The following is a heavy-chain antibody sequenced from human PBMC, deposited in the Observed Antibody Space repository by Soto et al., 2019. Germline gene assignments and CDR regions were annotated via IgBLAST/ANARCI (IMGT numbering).Heavy chain of an antibody. D-gene: IGHD2-2*01. J-gene: IGHJ4*02. CDR1: GGSISSGGYY. V-gene: IGHV4-31*03. Sequence: PSETLSLTCTVSGGSISSGGYYWSWIRQHPGKGLEWIGYIYYSGSTYYNPSLKSRVTISVDTSKNQFSLKLSSVTAADTAVYYCARRGIVVVPAAFDYWGQGTLVTSPQ. CDR2: IYYSGST. CDR3: ARRGIVVVPAAFDY.